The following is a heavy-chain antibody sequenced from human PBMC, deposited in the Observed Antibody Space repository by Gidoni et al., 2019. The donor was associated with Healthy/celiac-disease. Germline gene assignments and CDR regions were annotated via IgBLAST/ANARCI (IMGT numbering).Heavy chain of an antibody. CDR2: INHSGST. J-gene: IGHJ5*02. CDR1: GGSFSGYY. CDR3: ARRPLYSGSYT. V-gene: IGHV4-34*01. Sequence: QVQLQQWGAGLLKPSETLSLTCAVYGGSFSGYYWSWIRQPPGKGLEWIGEINHSGSTNYNPSLKSRVTISVDTSKNQFSLKLSSVTAADTAVYYCARRPLYSGSYTWGQGTLVTVSS. D-gene: IGHD1-26*01.